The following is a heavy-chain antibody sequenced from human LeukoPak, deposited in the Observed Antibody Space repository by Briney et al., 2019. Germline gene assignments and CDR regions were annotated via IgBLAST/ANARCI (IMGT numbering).Heavy chain of an antibody. Sequence: PGGSLRLSCAASGFTFRSYGMHWVRQAPGKGLEWVAVISYDGSNKHYVDSVKGRFSISRDNSKNTVYLQMNSLRAEDTAVYYCATPAYSGTYKAYFHHWGQGTLVTVSS. CDR3: ATPAYSGTYKAYFHH. CDR2: ISYDGSNK. CDR1: GFTFRSYG. V-gene: IGHV3-30*03. D-gene: IGHD1-26*01. J-gene: IGHJ1*01.